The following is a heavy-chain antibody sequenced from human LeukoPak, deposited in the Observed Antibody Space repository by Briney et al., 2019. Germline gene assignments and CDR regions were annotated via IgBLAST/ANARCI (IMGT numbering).Heavy chain of an antibody. D-gene: IGHD6-13*01. V-gene: IGHV4-39*07. Sequence: PSETLSLTCSVFGDSITSTNYFWAWIRQPPGKGLEWIGSASYRGSTYYSPSLKSRVTISVDTSKNQLSLKLSSVTAADTAVYYCARVAAGIGFFQHWGQGTLVTVSS. CDR1: GDSITSTNYF. CDR3: ARVAAGIGFFQH. CDR2: ASYRGST. J-gene: IGHJ1*01.